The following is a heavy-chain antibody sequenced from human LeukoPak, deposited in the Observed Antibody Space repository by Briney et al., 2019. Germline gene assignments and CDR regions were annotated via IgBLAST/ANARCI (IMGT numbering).Heavy chain of an antibody. CDR3: ARHNDFWSGYYTMDY. D-gene: IGHD3-3*01. CDR2: IYPGDSDT. V-gene: IGHV5-51*01. CDR1: GYSFTSYW. Sequence: PGESLKISCKGFGYSFTSYWIGRVRQMPGKGLEWMGIIYPGDSDTRYSPSFQGQVTISADKSINTAYLQWSTLKASDTAIYYCARHNDFWSGYYTMDYWGQGTLVTVSS. J-gene: IGHJ4*02.